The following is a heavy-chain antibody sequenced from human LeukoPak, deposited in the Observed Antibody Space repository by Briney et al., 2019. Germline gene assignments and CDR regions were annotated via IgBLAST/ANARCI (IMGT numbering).Heavy chain of an antibody. CDR2: IHHDGIT. J-gene: IGHJ5*02. CDR1: GYSISSGYF. V-gene: IGHV4-38-2*02. CDR3: ARVHYYDASDYSTSNWFDP. D-gene: IGHD3-22*01. Sequence: SETLSLTCSISGYSISSGYFWGWIRQPPGKGLEWIGNIHHDGITYYNPSLKSPVTISLDPSKNQFSLKLTSVAAADTALYHCARVHYYDASDYSTSNWFDPWGQGTLVTVSS.